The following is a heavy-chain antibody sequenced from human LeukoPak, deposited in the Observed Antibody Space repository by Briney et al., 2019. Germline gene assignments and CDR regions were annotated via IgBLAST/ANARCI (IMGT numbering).Heavy chain of an antibody. J-gene: IGHJ4*02. CDR3: AGSSLGSSSAYRHFDY. CDR2: ISWNSGSI. V-gene: IGHV3-9*01. CDR1: GFTFDDYA. Sequence: PGRSLRLSCAASGFTFDDYAMHWVRQAPGKGLEWVSGISWNSGSIGYADSVKGRFTISRDNAKNSLYLQMNSLRAEDTAVYYCAGSSLGSSSAYRHFDYWGQGNLVTVSS. D-gene: IGHD6-6*01.